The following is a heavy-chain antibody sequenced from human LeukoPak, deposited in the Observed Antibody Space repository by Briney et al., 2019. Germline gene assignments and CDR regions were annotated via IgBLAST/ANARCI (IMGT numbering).Heavy chain of an antibody. CDR3: ARVKDCSSISCYSRYYYMDV. D-gene: IGHD2-2*02. V-gene: IGHV4-4*02. Sequence: PSETLSLTCGVSGASISRPYWWSWVRQPPGKGLEWIAEISHSGTTHYNPSLKSRVIISVDKSKNQVFLKLNSVTAADTAVYYCARVKDCSSISCYSRYYYMDVWGQGTMVTVSS. CDR1: GASISRPYW. CDR2: ISHSGTT. J-gene: IGHJ6*03.